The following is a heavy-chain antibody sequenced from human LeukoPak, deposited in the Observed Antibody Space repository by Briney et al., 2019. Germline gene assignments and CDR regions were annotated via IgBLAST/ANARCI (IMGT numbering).Heavy chain of an antibody. J-gene: IGHJ5*02. CDR3: ARGIILYSSSWYGGQGNWFDP. Sequence: PSETLSLTCTVSGGSISSYYWSWIRQPPGKGLEWIGYIYYSGSTNYNPSLKSRVTISVDTSKNQFSLKLSSVTAADTAVYYCARGIILYSSSWYGGQGNWFDPWGQGTLVTVSS. V-gene: IGHV4-59*12. CDR1: GGSISSYY. CDR2: IYYSGST. D-gene: IGHD6-13*01.